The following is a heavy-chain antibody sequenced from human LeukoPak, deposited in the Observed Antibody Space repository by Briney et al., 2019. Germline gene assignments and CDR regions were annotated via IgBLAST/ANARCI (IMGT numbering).Heavy chain of an antibody. CDR2: INPNSGGT. V-gene: IGHV1-2*02. J-gene: IGHJ4*02. CDR1: GYTFTGYY. CDR3: ARDWARDTMIVEK. D-gene: IGHD3-22*01. Sequence: ASVKVSCKASGYTFTGYYMHWVRQAPGRGLEWMGWINPNSGGTNYAQKFQGRVTMTRDTSISTAYMELSRLRSDDTAVYYCARDWARDTMIVEKWGQGTLVTVSS.